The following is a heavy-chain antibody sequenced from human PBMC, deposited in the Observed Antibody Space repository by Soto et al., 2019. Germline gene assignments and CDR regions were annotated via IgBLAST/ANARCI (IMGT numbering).Heavy chain of an antibody. CDR2: INPSGGST. Sequence: QVQLVQSGAEVKKPGASVKVSCKASGYTFTSYYMHWVRQAPGQGLEWMGIINPSGGSTSYAQKFQGRVTMTRDTSTSTDYMELSSLRSEDTAVYYCARDWRMITFGGVIVIHPNFDYWGQGTLVTVSS. D-gene: IGHD3-16*02. V-gene: IGHV1-46*01. CDR3: ARDWRMITFGGVIVIHPNFDY. CDR1: GYTFTSYY. J-gene: IGHJ4*02.